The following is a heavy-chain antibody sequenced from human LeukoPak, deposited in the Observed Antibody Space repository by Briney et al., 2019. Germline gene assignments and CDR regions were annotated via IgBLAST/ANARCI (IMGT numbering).Heavy chain of an antibody. V-gene: IGHV1-69*13. J-gene: IGHJ4*02. Sequence: ASVKVSCKASGGTFSSYAISWVRQAPGQGLEWMGGIIPIFGTANYAQKFQGRVTITADESTSTAYMELSSLRSEDTAVYYCASLAPVRVRDYGNWNRNPEFDYWGQGTLVTVSS. D-gene: IGHD1-1*01. CDR1: GGTFSSYA. CDR2: IIPIFGTA. CDR3: ASLAPVRVRDYGNWNRNPEFDY.